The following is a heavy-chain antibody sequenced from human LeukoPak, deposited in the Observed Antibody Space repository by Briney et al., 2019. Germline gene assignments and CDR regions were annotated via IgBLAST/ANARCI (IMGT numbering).Heavy chain of an antibody. CDR1: GYSISSGYY. J-gene: IGHJ6*03. CDR2: IYHSGST. V-gene: IGHV4-38-2*02. D-gene: IGHD3-10*01. CDR3: ARATYYYGSGSYRYYYYMDV. Sequence: PSETLSLTCTVSGYSISSGYYWGWIRQPPGKGLEWIGSIYHSGSTYYNPSLKSRVTISVDTSKNQFSLKLSSVTAADTAVYYCARATYYYGSGSYRYYYYMDVWGKGTTVTVSS.